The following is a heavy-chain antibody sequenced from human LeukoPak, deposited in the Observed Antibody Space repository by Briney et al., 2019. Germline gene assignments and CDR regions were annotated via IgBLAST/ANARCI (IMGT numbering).Heavy chain of an antibody. D-gene: IGHD2/OR15-2a*01. V-gene: IGHV3-30*18. Sequence: GGSLRLSCEASGFTFSNYGMHWVRQAPGRGLEWVALISYDGSNKYYADSVKGRFTISRDNSKNTLYLQMNSLRAEDTAVYYCAKEPYLSLDYWGQGPLVTVSS. CDR1: GFTFSNYG. CDR3: AKEPYLSLDY. CDR2: ISYDGSNK. J-gene: IGHJ4*02.